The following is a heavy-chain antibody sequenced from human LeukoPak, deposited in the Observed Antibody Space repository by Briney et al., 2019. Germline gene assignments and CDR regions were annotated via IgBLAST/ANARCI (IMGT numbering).Heavy chain of an antibody. CDR3: ARYYSQWSFDY. CDR1: GFTFSTYS. Sequence: PGGSLRLSCAASGFTFSTYSMNWVRQAPGKGLEWVSDISSSSSTIYYAYSVKGRFTISRDNAKNSLYLQMNSLRAEDTAVYYCARYYSQWSFDYWGQGTLVTVSS. CDR2: ISSSSSTI. V-gene: IGHV3-48*01. J-gene: IGHJ4*02. D-gene: IGHD3-16*01.